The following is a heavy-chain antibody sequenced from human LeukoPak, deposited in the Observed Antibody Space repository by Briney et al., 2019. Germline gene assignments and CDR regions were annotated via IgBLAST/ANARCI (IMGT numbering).Heavy chain of an antibody. CDR3: ARGGYDFWSGSPHDY. CDR2: INAGNGNT. CDR1: GYTFTSYA. D-gene: IGHD3-3*01. Sequence: ASVKVSCKASGYTFTSYAIHWVRQAPGQRLEWMGWINAGNGNTKYSQKFQDRVTITRDTSASTAYMEVSSLRSEDMAVYYCARGGYDFWSGSPHDYWGQGTLVTVSS. J-gene: IGHJ4*02. V-gene: IGHV1-3*01.